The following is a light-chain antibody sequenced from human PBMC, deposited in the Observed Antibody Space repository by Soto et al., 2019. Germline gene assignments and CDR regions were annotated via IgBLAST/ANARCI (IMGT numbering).Light chain of an antibody. V-gene: IGKV4-1*01. CDR3: QQYYSTPLT. CDR1: QSVLYSSNNKNY. CDR2: WAS. J-gene: IGKJ4*01. Sequence: DLVLTQSPDSLAVSLGERATINCKSSQSVLYSSNNKNYLDWYQQKPGQPPKLLIYWASTRESGVPDRFSGSGSGADFTLTISSLQAEDVAVYYCQQYYSTPLTFGGGNKVEIK.